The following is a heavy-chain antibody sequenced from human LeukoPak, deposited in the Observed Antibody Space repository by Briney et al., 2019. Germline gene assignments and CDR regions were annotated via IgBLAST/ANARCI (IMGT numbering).Heavy chain of an antibody. V-gene: IGHV3-21*01. CDR1: GFSVSNNY. CDR2: ISSSSSYI. D-gene: IGHD3-22*01. J-gene: IGHJ4*02. Sequence: GGSLRLSCAASGFSVSNNYMSWVRQAPGKGLEWVSSISSSSSYIYYADSVKGRFTISRDNAKNSLYLQMNSLRAEDTAVYYCARGGTYDSSGYYYWGQGTLVTVSS. CDR3: ARGGTYDSSGYYY.